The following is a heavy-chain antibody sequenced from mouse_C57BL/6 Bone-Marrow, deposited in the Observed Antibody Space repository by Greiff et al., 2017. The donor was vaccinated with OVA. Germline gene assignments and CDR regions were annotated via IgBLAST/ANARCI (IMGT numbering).Heavy chain of an antibody. CDR1: GFTFNTYA. V-gene: IGHV10-3*01. J-gene: IGHJ2*01. Sequence: EVQGVESGGGLVQPKGSLKLSCAASGFTFNTYAMHWVRQAPGKGLEWVARLRSKSSNYATYYADSVKDRFTISRDDSQSMLYLQMNNLKTEDTAMYYCVRDYYGSSSFDYWGQGTTLTVSS. CDR2: LRSKSSNYAT. D-gene: IGHD1-1*01. CDR3: VRDYYGSSSFDY.